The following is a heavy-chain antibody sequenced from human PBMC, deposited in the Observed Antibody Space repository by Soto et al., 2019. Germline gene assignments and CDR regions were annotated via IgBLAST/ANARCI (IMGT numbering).Heavy chain of an antibody. Sequence: PGGSLRLSCAAPGFTFSSYGMHWVRQAPGKGLEWVAVIWYDGSNKYYADSVKGRFTISRDNSKNTLYLQMNSLRAEDTAVYYCARGRWGVYYYAMHVRGQGTSVTL. CDR3: ARGRWGVYYYAMHV. CDR1: GFTFSSYG. V-gene: IGHV3-33*01. J-gene: IGHJ6*02. CDR2: IWYDGSNK. D-gene: IGHD1-26*01.